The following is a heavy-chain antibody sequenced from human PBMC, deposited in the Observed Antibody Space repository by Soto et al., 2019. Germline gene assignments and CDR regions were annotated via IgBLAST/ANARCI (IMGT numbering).Heavy chain of an antibody. CDR3: ANRNYYAKSGYTYPYFDF. J-gene: IGHJ4*02. CDR1: GFTFSNYD. V-gene: IGHV3-23*01. Sequence: GGSLRLSCAASGFTFSNYDMSWVRQAPGKGLDWVSTISASGGSTFYADSVKGRFTISRDNSKNTVYLQMNSLRVEDTAVYYCANRNYYAKSGYTYPYFDFWGQASLVTVSS. D-gene: IGHD3-22*01. CDR2: ISASGGST.